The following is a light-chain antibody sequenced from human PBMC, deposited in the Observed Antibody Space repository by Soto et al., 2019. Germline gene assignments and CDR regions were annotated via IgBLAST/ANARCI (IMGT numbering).Light chain of an antibody. CDR2: GAS. Sequence: EIVMTQSPATLSVSPGERATLSCRASQSVSSNLAWFQQKPGQAPRLLIYGASTRATGIPARFSGSGSGTEFPLTISSLQSEDFAFYCCQQYNSWPSWTFGQGTKVEIK. CDR1: QSVSSN. V-gene: IGKV3-15*01. CDR3: QQYNSWPSWT. J-gene: IGKJ1*01.